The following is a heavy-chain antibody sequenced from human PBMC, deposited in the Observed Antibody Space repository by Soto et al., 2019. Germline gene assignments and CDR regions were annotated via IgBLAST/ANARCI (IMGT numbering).Heavy chain of an antibody. J-gene: IGHJ6*02. CDR2: TYYRSKWYN. CDR3: ARDRVLEDPYGMDV. CDR1: GDSVSSNSAA. Sequence: AQTLSLTCAISGDSVSSNSAAWNWIRQSPSRGLECLGRTYYRSKWYNDYAVSVKSRITINPDTPKNQFSLQLNSVTPEDTAVYYCARDRVLEDPYGMDVWGQGTTVNVSS. V-gene: IGHV6-1*01. D-gene: IGHD3-3*01.